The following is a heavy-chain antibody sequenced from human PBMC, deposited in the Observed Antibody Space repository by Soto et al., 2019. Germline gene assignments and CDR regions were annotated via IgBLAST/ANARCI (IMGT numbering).Heavy chain of an antibody. Sequence: QVQLVQSGAEVRKPGSSVKVSCKAPGGTFSTYIISWVRQAPGQGLEWMGRIIPIPDITNYAQKFQGRVTITADRSTSTAYMELPSLKSEDTAVYYCARDRITTRGDAFDHWAQGTLVTVSS. CDR1: GGTFSTYI. CDR3: ARDRITTRGDAFDH. J-gene: IGHJ3*01. CDR2: IIPIPDIT. V-gene: IGHV1-69*08. D-gene: IGHD3-3*01.